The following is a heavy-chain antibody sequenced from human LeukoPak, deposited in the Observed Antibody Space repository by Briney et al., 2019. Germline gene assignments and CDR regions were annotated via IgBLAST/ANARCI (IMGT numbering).Heavy chain of an antibody. CDR1: GGTFSNFA. CDR3: AREAGITIFGVASGGHWFDP. Sequence: GSSVKVSCKASGGTFSNFAISWVRQAPGQGLEWMGGIIPIFGTANYAQKFQGRVTITADESTSTAYMELSSLRSEGTAVYYCAREAGITIFGVASGGHWFDPWGQGTLVTVSS. V-gene: IGHV1-69*01. D-gene: IGHD3-3*01. CDR2: IIPIFGTA. J-gene: IGHJ5*02.